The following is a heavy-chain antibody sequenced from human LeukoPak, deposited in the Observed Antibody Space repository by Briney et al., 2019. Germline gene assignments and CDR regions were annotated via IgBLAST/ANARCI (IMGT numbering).Heavy chain of an antibody. CDR2: INHSGGT. CDR1: GGSFSGYY. V-gene: IGHV4-34*01. Sequence: KPSETLSLTCAVYGGSFSGYYWSWIRQPPGKGLEWIGEINHSGGTNYNPSLKSRVTILVDTSKNQFSLKLSSVTAADTAVYYCARVPQYLMVRGKRNDAFDIWGQGTMVTVSS. D-gene: IGHD3-10*01. CDR3: ARVPQYLMVRGKRNDAFDI. J-gene: IGHJ3*02.